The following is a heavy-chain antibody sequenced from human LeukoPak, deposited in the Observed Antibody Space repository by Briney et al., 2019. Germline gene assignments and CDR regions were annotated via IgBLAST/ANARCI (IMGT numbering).Heavy chain of an antibody. CDR2: IYYSGST. J-gene: IGHJ4*02. CDR3: AGSRSRRYFDY. Sequence: GSLRLSCTVSGFNVNNNYMSWIRQPPGKGLEWIGSIYYSGSTYYNPSLKSRVTISVDTSKNQFSLKLSSVTAADTAVYYCAGSRSRRYFDYWGQGTLVTVSS. CDR1: GFNVNNNY. V-gene: IGHV4-39*07.